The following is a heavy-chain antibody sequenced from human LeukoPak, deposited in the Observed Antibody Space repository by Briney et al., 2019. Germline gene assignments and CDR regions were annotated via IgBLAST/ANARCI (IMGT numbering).Heavy chain of an antibody. CDR2: ISYSSSAI. D-gene: IGHD3-22*01. V-gene: IGHV3-48*02. CDR1: GFTFSTYS. J-gene: IGHJ4*02. CDR3: ARDSYGSSGYYYVSDY. Sequence: GGSLRLSCAASGFTFSTYSMNWVRQAPGKGLECVSYISYSSSAIYYADSVKGRFTISRDNAKNSLYLQMNSLRDEDTAVYYCARDSYGSSGYYYVSDYWGQGTLVTVSS.